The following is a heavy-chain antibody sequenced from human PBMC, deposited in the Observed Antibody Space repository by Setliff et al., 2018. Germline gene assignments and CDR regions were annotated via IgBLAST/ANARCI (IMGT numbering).Heavy chain of an antibody. V-gene: IGHV4-34*01. CDR3: ARVRYVFWSGSIDY. CDR1: GGSFSGYY. Sequence: KPSETLSLTCAVYGGSFSGYYWSWIRQPPGKGLEWIGEINHSGSTNYSPSLKSRVTISVDTSKNQFSLKLSSVTAADTAVYYCARVRYVFWSGSIDYWGQGTLVTVSS. D-gene: IGHD3-3*01. J-gene: IGHJ4*02. CDR2: INHSGST.